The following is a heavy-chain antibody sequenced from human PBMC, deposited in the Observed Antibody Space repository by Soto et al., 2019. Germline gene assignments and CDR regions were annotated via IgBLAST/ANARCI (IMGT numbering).Heavy chain of an antibody. CDR3: AREVFIGGIYNWFDP. J-gene: IGHJ5*02. D-gene: IGHD6-13*01. V-gene: IGHV4-30-4*01. Sequence: SETLSLTCTVSGGSISSGDYYWSWIRQPPGKGLEWIGYIYYSGSTYYNPSLKSRVTISVDTSKNQFSLKLSSVTAADTAVYYCAREVFIGGIYNWFDPWGQGTLVTVSS. CDR2: IYYSGST. CDR1: GGSISSGDYY.